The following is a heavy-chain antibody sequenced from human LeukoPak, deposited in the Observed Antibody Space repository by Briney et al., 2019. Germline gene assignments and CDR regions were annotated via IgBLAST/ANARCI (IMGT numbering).Heavy chain of an antibody. D-gene: IGHD3-16*02. J-gene: IGHJ4*02. CDR2: INHSGST. CDR1: GGSFSGYY. CDR3: ARVTWSYPSKLFDY. V-gene: IGHV4-34*01. Sequence: PSETLSLTCAVYGGSFSGYYWSWIRQPPGKGLEWIGEINHSGSTNYNPSLKSRVTISVVTSKNQFSLKLSSVTAADTAVYYCARVTWSYPSKLFDYWGQGTLVTVSS.